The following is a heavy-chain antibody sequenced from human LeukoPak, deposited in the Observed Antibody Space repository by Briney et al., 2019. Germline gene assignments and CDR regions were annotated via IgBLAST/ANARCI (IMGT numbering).Heavy chain of an antibody. D-gene: IGHD4-17*01. CDR1: GFTFDDYA. CDR3: AKDLLLITTVTTFVDY. J-gene: IGHJ4*02. V-gene: IGHV3-23*01. CDR2: ISGSGGST. Sequence: PGGSLRLSCAASGFTFDDYAMSWVRQAPGKGLEWVSAISGSGGSTYYADSVKGRFTISRDNSKNTLYLQMNSLRAEDTAVYYCAKDLLLITTVTTFVDYWGQGTLVTVSS.